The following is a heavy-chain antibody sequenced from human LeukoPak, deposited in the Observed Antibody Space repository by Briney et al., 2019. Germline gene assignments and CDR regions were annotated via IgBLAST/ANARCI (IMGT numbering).Heavy chain of an antibody. V-gene: IGHV1-2*04. J-gene: IGHJ4*02. Sequence: GASVKVSCKASEYTFTGYYMHWVRQAPGQGLEWMGWINPNSGGTNYAQKFQGWVTMTRDTSISTAYMELSRLRSDDTAVYYCARVAWYSSNYYFDYWGQGTLVTVSS. CDR1: EYTFTGYY. CDR2: INPNSGGT. D-gene: IGHD6-13*01. CDR3: ARVAWYSSNYYFDY.